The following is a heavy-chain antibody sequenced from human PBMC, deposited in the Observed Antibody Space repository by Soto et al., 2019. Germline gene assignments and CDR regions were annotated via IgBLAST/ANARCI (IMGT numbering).Heavy chain of an antibody. CDR2: IIPILGIA. J-gene: IGHJ4*02. V-gene: IGHV1-69*08. D-gene: IGHD6-6*01. CDR1: GGTFSSYT. CDR3: ATEGQLVPQFDC. Sequence: QVQLVQSGAEVKKPGSSVKVSCKASGGTFSSYTISWVRQAPGQGLEWMGRIIPILGIANYAQKFQGRVTITADKSTSTAYMELSSLRSEDTAVYYCATEGQLVPQFDCWGQGTLVTVSS.